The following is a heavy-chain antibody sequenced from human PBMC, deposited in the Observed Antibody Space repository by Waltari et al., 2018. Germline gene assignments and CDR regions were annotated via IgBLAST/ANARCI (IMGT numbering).Heavy chain of an antibody. J-gene: IGHJ4*02. CDR2: IRDKINSYTT. V-gene: IGHV3-72*01. D-gene: IGHD2-15*01. CDR3: ARGFCSGGTCYSGRG. CDR1: EFIFSDHY. Sequence: EVQLVESGGGPAQPGGSLRLSCVASEFIFSDHYMDWVRQAPGKGLEWVGRIRDKINSYTTEYAASVKGRFNISRDDSKSSLYLQMNNLETEDTATYYCARGFCSGGTCYSGRGWGQGTLVTVSS.